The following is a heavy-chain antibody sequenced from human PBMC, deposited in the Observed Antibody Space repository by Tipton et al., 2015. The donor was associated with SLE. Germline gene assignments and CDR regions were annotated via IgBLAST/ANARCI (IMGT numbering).Heavy chain of an antibody. V-gene: IGHV4-39*06. CDR1: GGSMSSSDCY. J-gene: IGHJ4*02. CDR3: ARPQARRGPFDS. D-gene: IGHD3-10*01. CDR2: RCYTGST. Sequence: TLSLTCTVSGGSMSSSDCYWGWVRQSPGRGLEWIGSRCYTGSTYYNPSLESRVTMSVDASKNQFPLRLSSVTAADTAIYYCARPQARRGPFDSWGQGTLVTVSS.